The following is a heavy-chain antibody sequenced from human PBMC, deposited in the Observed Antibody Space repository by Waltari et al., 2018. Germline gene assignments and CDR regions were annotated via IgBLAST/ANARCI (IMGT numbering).Heavy chain of an antibody. D-gene: IGHD3-10*01. CDR3: AHRLYYYGSGSYSVWFDP. Sequence: QITLKESGPMLVKPTQTLTLTCTFSGFSLSTSGVGVGWIRQPPGKALGWLALIYWDDDKRYSPSLKSRLTITKDTSKNQVVLTMTNMDPVDTATYYCAHRLYYYGSGSYSVWFDPWGQGTLVTVSS. CDR1: GFSLSTSGVG. CDR2: IYWDDDK. J-gene: IGHJ5*02. V-gene: IGHV2-5*02.